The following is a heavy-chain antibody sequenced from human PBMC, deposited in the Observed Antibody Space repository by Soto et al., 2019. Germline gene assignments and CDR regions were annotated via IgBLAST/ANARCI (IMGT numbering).Heavy chain of an antibody. J-gene: IGHJ6*02. D-gene: IGHD4-17*01. CDR1: GYSFTSYW. V-gene: IGHV5-10-1*01. Sequence: GESLKISCKGSGYSFTSYWISWVRQMPGKGLEWMGRIDPSDSYTNYSPSFQGHVTISADKSISTAYLQWSSLKASDTAMYYCARHTSTTVTTAIYYYGMDVWGQGTTVTVSS. CDR2: IDPSDSYT. CDR3: ARHTSTTVTTAIYYYGMDV.